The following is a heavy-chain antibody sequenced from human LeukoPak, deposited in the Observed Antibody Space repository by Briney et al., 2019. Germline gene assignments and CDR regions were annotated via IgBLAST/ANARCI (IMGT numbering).Heavy chain of an antibody. Sequence: GGSLRLSCAASGFTFCGYWMHWVRQAPGKGLVWVARIKYDASFTNHTHPVRGRFTIYRDNAKNTLYLHMNSLSAEDTALYYCVRDGDDWDFDHWGQGTLVPVSS. CDR3: VRDGDDWDFDH. CDR2: IKYDASFT. CDR1: GFTFCGYW. D-gene: IGHD3-16*01. V-gene: IGHV3-74*01. J-gene: IGHJ4*02.